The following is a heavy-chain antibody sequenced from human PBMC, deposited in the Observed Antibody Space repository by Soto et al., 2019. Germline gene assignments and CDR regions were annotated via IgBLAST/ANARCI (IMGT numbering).Heavy chain of an antibody. CDR1: WFSLSNGKVG. V-gene: IGHV2-26*01. CDR3: ARILFGRSVAGGYFYMDV. Sequence: HVTLKESGPVLVKPTEPLTLTCTVSWFSLSNGKVGVSWIRQPPGKALEWLPHIFSNDEKFYRTSLKSRLTISEDASKSQVVLTITNVDPVGTATYYCARILFGRSVAGGYFYMDVWGKGTTVTVSS. D-gene: IGHD6-19*01. CDR2: IFSNDEK. J-gene: IGHJ6*03.